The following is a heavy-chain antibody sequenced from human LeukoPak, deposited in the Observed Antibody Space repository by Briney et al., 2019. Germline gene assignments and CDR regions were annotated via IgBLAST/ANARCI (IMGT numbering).Heavy chain of an antibody. J-gene: IGHJ5*02. CDR1: GGSISSSNW. CDR3: ARTGPVEMATIKGSARWFDP. Sequence: PSETLSLTCTVSGGSISSSNWWSWVRPPPGKGLEWIGEIYHSESTNYNPSLKSRVTISVDKSKNQFSLKLSSVTAADTAVYYCARTGPVEMATIKGSARWFDPWGQGTLVTVSS. D-gene: IGHD5-24*01. CDR2: IYHSEST. V-gene: IGHV4-4*02.